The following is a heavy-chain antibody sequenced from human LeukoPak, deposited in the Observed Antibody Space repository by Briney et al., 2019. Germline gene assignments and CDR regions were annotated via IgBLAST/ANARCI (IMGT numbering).Heavy chain of an antibody. J-gene: IGHJ5*02. D-gene: IGHD3-3*01. CDR1: GGSISSGGYS. CDR3: ARVRPAGITIFGVVTRTNWFDP. Sequence: SETLSLTCAVSGGSISSGGYSWSWIRQPPGKGLEWIGYIYHSGSTNYNPSLKSRVTISVDKSKNQFSLKLSSVTAADTAVYYCARVRPAGITIFGVVTRTNWFDPWGQGTLVTVSS. V-gene: IGHV4-30-2*01. CDR2: IYHSGST.